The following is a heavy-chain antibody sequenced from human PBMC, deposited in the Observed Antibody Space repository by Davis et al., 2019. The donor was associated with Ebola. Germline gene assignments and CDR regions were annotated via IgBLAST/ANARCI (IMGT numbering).Heavy chain of an antibody. J-gene: IGHJ6*02. D-gene: IGHD3-9*01. CDR3: ARGTYYDILTGYRENYYYGMDV. CDR1: GYTFTSYG. CDR2: ISAYNGNT. V-gene: IGHV1-18*01. Sequence: ASVKVSCKASGYTFTSYGISWVRQAPGQGLEWMGWISAYNGNTNYAQKLQGRVTMTTDTSTSTAYMELRSLRSDDTAVYYCARGTYYDILTGYRENYYYGMDVWGQGTTVTVSS.